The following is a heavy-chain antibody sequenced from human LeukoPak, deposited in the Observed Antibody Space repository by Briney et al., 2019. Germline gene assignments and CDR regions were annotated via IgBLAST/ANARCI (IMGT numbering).Heavy chain of an antibody. CDR3: ARIGGDYQNYYYYYMDV. D-gene: IGHD4-17*01. CDR2: IIPIFGTA. J-gene: IGHJ6*03. V-gene: IGHV1-69*06. CDR1: GGTFSSYA. Sequence: ASVKVSCKASGGTFSSYAISWVRQAPGQGLEWMGGIIPIFGTANYAQKFQGRVTITADKSTSTAYMELSSLRSEDTAVYYCARIGGDYQNYYYYYMDVWGKGTTVTVSS.